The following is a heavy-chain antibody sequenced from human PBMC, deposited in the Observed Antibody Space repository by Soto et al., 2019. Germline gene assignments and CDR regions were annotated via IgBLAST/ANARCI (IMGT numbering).Heavy chain of an antibody. V-gene: IGHV1-2*02. CDR3: ARDPAAHCSSTRCYYYYYYGMDV. CDR2: INPNSGGT. CDR1: GYTFTGYY. D-gene: IGHD2-2*01. Sequence: ASVTVSCKASGYTFTGYYMHWVRQAPGQGLEWMGWINPNSGGTNYAQKFQGRVTMTRDTSISTAYMELSRLRSDDTAVYYCARDPAAHCSSTRCYYYYYYGMDVSGQRPMLTVS. J-gene: IGHJ6*02.